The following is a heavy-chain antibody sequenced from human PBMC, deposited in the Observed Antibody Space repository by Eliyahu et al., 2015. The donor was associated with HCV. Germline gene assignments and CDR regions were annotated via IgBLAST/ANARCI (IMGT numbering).Heavy chain of an antibody. D-gene: IGHD1-14*01. CDR3: ARGNPTPGDY. J-gene: IGHJ4*02. CDR2: IKQDGSAK. CDR1: GFSFSSFX. Sequence: EEQLVESGGGLVQPGGSLRXXCVAXGFSFSSFXMGWVXQAQGKGLGWVANIKQDGSAKYYVDSVKGRFTISRDNAKNSLYLQMNSLRAEDTAVYFCARGNPTPGDYWGQGTLVTVSS. V-gene: IGHV3-7*01.